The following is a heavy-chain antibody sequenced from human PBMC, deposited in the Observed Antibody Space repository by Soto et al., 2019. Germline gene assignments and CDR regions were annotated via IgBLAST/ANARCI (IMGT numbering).Heavy chain of an antibody. CDR2: IKHDGSER. J-gene: IGHJ4*02. CDR1: GFSFSSYW. Sequence: GSLRLSCAASGFSFSSYWMSWVRQAPGKGLEWVANIKHDGSERYYVDSVKGRFTISRDNAKNSLDLQMNSLSAEDTALYYCGGGSAAPDNWGQGTLVTVSS. D-gene: IGHD3-10*01. V-gene: IGHV3-7*04. CDR3: GGGSAAPDN.